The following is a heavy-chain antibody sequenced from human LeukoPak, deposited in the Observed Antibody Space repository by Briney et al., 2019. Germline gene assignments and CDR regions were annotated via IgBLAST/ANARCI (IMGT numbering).Heavy chain of an antibody. Sequence: SQTLSLTCAISGDSVSSKSAAWNWIRQSPSRGLEWLGRTYYRSKWSSGYAESVKSRLTVSPDTSKNQFSLQLRSVTPEDTAVYYCARSQTGGTFDYWGQGALSPSPQ. V-gene: IGHV6-1*01. CDR1: GDSVSSKSAA. D-gene: IGHD1-26*01. J-gene: IGHJ4*02. CDR2: TYYRSKWSS. CDR3: ARSQTGGTFDY.